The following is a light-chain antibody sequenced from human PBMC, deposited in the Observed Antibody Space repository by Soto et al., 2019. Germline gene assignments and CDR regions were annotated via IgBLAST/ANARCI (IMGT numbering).Light chain of an antibody. Sequence: EIVMTQSPATLSVSPGERGTLSCRASQNIGRNLAWYQQKPGQAPRLLIYRASTRATGIPARFSGGGSGTEFTLIFSSLQSEDFAVYYCQQYESWPPVTFGGGTKVEIK. CDR1: QNIGRN. J-gene: IGKJ4*01. CDR2: RAS. V-gene: IGKV3-15*01. CDR3: QQYESWPPVT.